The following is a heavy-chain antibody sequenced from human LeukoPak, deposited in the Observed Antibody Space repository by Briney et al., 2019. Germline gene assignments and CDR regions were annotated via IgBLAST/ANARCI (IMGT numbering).Heavy chain of an antibody. CDR1: GGTFSSYA. V-gene: IGHV1-69*04. Sequence: ASVKVSCKASGGTFSSYAISWVRQAPGQGLEWMGRIIRILGIANYAQKFQGRVTITADKSTSTAYMELSSLRSEDTAVYYCARAPREYCSGGSCYGYFQHWGQGTLVTVSS. CDR3: ARAPREYCSGGSCYGYFQH. J-gene: IGHJ1*01. D-gene: IGHD2-15*01. CDR2: IIRILGIA.